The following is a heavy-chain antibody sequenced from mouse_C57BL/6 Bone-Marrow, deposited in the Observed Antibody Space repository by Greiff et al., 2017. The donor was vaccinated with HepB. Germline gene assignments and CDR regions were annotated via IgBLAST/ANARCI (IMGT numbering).Heavy chain of an antibody. CDR3: ARLDGYYWGDY. V-gene: IGHV1-19*01. J-gene: IGHJ2*01. Sequence: VQLQQSGPVLVKPGASVKMSCKASGYTFTDYYMNWVKQSHGKSLEWIGVINPYNGGTSYNQKFKGKATLTVDKSSSTAYMELNSLTSEDSAVYYCARLDGYYWGDYWGQGTTLTVSS. CDR2: INPYNGGT. D-gene: IGHD2-3*01. CDR1: GYTFTDYY.